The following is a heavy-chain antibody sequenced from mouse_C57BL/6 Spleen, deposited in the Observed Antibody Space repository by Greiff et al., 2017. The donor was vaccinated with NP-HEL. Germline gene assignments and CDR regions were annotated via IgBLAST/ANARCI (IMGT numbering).Heavy chain of an antibody. CDR3: TRDRELGPFDY. CDR1: GFTFSSYA. V-gene: IGHV5-9-1*02. CDR2: ISSGGDYI. D-gene: IGHD4-1*01. Sequence: EVKVVESGEGLVKPGGSLKLSCAASGFTFSSYAMSWVRQTPEKRLEWVAYISSGGDYIYYADTVKGRFTISRDKAKNTLYLQMSSLKSEDTAMYYCTRDRELGPFDYWGQGTTLTVSS. J-gene: IGHJ2*01.